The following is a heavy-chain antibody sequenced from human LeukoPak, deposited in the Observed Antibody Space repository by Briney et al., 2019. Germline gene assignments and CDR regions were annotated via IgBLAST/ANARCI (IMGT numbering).Heavy chain of an antibody. Sequence: GGSLRLSCAAYGFTFRSHWMSWVRQAPGKGLEWVANINQDERDRYYVDSVKGRFTISRDNAKKSLYLQMNSLRAEDTAVYYCARDSSSWDTWFDPWGQGTLVTVSS. CDR2: INQDERDR. J-gene: IGHJ5*02. CDR3: ARDSSSWDTWFDP. CDR1: GFTFRSHW. V-gene: IGHV3-7*03. D-gene: IGHD6-13*01.